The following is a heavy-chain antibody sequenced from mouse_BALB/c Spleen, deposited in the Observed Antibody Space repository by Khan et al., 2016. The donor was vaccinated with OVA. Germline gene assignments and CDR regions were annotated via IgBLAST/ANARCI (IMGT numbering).Heavy chain of an antibody. Sequence: QVQLKESGPGLVAPSQSLSITCTVSGFSLTSYGVNWVRQPPGKGLEWLGVIWGDGNTNYHSALKSRRSISKENAKSQVLLKRKSRQTDDTATNYCAKPNPGTLYAMDYWCQGTSVTVSS. CDR2: IWGDGNT. J-gene: IGHJ4*01. V-gene: IGHV2-3*01. CDR3: AKPNPGTLYAMDY. D-gene: IGHD1-1*02. CDR1: GFSLTSYG.